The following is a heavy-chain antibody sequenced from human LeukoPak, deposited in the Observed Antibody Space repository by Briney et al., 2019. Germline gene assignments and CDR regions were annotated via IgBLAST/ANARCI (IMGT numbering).Heavy chain of an antibody. D-gene: IGHD3-3*01. CDR3: ARGLSTIFGVVIKNHYYGMDV. CDR1: GFTFTNYA. CDR2: ISYDGSNK. J-gene: IGHJ6*02. V-gene: IGHV3-30-3*01. Sequence: PGGSLRLSCVASGFTFTNYAMHWVRQAPGKGLEWVAVISYDGSNKYYADSVKGRFIISRDNSKNTLYLQMNSLRAEDTAVYYCARGLSTIFGVVIKNHYYGMDVWGQGTTVTVSS.